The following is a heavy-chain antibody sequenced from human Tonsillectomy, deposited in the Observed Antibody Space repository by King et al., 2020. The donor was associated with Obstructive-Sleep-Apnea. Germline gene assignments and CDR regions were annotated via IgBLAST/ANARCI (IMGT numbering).Heavy chain of an antibody. CDR3: ARDLVMDV. CDR1: GFTVSSKY. Sequence: VQLVESGGGLVQPGGSLRLSCAASGFTVSSKYMSWVRQAPGKGLEWVSVIYAFGRTYYADSVKGRFTISRDNSKNTVYLQMKSLIAEDTAVYFCARDLVMDVWGQGTTVTVSS. D-gene: IGHD2-8*02. CDR2: IYAFGRT. J-gene: IGHJ6*02. V-gene: IGHV3-66*01.